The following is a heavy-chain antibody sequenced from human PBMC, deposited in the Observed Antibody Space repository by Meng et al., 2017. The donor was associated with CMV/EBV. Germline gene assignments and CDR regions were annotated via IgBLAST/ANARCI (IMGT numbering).Heavy chain of an antibody. D-gene: IGHD1-26*01. Sequence: VESGGTLVKPGGSVRLSCGVSGFTVRNYWMHWVRQRSGKGLEWVSRIDNNDGRSTSYADSVRGRFTISRDNAKNTLYLQMDSLRVEDTAVYYCARGVAESLGWEMGYWGQGTLVTVSS. CDR2: IDNNDGRST. J-gene: IGHJ4*02. V-gene: IGHV3-74*01. CDR3: ARGVAESLGWEMGY. CDR1: GFTVRNYW.